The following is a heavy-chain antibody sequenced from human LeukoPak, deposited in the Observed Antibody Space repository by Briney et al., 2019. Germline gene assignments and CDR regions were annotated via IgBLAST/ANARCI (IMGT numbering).Heavy chain of an antibody. J-gene: IGHJ5*02. V-gene: IGHV3-30-3*01. CDR1: GFTFSSYA. CDR3: AKDKGSVAGGGRFDP. Sequence: GGSLRLSCAASGFTFSSYAMHWVRQAPGKGLEWVAVISYDGSNKYYADSVKGRFTISRDNSKNTLYLQMNSLRAEDTAVYYCAKDKGSVAGGGRFDPWGQGTLVTVSS. CDR2: ISYDGSNK. D-gene: IGHD6-19*01.